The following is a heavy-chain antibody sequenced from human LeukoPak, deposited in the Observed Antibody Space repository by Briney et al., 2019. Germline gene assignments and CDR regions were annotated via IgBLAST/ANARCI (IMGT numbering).Heavy chain of an antibody. CDR2: FFDSGIT. J-gene: IGHJ2*01. CDR3: ARRGPENWYFAL. Sequence: SETLSLTCTVSGDSISGSSWSWLRQPPGKGLECIGYFFDSGITKYNPSLNSRVSISLDTPKNQVSLKLNSVTAADTAAYYCARRGPENWYFALWGRGTLVTVSS. CDR1: GDSISGSS. V-gene: IGHV4-59*08.